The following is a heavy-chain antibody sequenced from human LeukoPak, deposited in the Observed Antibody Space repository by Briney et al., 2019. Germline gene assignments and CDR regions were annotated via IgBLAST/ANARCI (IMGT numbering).Heavy chain of an antibody. Sequence: ASVKVSCKAPGYTFTSYYMHWVRQAPGQGLEWMGIINPSGGSTRYTQKFQGRVTMTRDTSTSTVYMDLSSLRSEDTAVYYCARGGGELTNFDYWGQGTLVTVSS. CDR3: ARGGGELTNFDY. V-gene: IGHV1-46*01. CDR1: GYTFTSYY. J-gene: IGHJ4*02. CDR2: INPSGGST. D-gene: IGHD1-26*01.